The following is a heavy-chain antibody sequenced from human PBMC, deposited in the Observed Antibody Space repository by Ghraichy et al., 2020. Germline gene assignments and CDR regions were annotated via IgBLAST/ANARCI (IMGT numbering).Heavy chain of an antibody. CDR3: AGENWNYSPYFDF. V-gene: IGHV4-61*01. CDR2: IYYSGST. D-gene: IGHD1-7*01. CDR1: GGSLSSGSYY. J-gene: IGHJ4*02. Sequence: SETLSLTCIVSGGSLSSGSYYWSWIRQPPGKGLEWIGYIYYSGSTNYNPSLESRVTFSVDRSKNQFSLKLSSVTAADTAVYYCAGENWNYSPYFDFWGQGTLVTVSS.